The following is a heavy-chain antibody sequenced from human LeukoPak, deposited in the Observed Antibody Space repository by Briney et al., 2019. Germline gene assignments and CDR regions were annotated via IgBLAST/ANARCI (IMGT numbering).Heavy chain of an antibody. V-gene: IGHV3-30-3*01. CDR2: ISYDGSNK. CDR1: GFTFSSYA. CDR3: ARSVDFDY. J-gene: IGHJ4*02. D-gene: IGHD6-19*01. Sequence: PGGSLRLSCAASGFTFSSYAMHWVRQAPGKGLEWVAVISYDGSNKYYADSVKGRFTISRDNSKNTLYLQMNSLRAEDTAVYYCARSVDFDYWGQGTLVTVSS.